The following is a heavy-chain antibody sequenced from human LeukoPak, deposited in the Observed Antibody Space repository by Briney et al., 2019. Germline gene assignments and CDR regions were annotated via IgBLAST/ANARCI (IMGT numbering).Heavy chain of an antibody. J-gene: IGHJ4*02. CDR2: ISAYNGNT. V-gene: IGHV1-18*01. Sequence: ASVKVSCKASGYTFTSYGISWVRQAPGQGLEWMGWISAYNGNTNYAQKLQGRVTMTTDTSTNTAYMELRSLRSEDTAVYYCARVTVAGDFDYWGQGTLVTVSS. CDR3: ARVTVAGDFDY. D-gene: IGHD6-19*01. CDR1: GYTFTSYG.